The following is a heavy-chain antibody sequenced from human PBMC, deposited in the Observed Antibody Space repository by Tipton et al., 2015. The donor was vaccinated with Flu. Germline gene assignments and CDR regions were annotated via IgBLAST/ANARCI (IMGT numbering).Heavy chain of an antibody. CDR3: ARHPTYYSDSSGAFDI. J-gene: IGHJ3*02. CDR2: IFHTGNT. CDR1: GDSIGSRYY. D-gene: IGHD3-22*01. V-gene: IGHV4-38-2*01. Sequence: TLSLTCSVSGDSIGSRYYWGWIRQPPGKGLEWIGNIFHTGNTYHNPSLKSRVTISVDTSKNQFSLKLSSVTAADTAVYYCARHPTYYSDSSGAFDIWGPGTMVTVSS.